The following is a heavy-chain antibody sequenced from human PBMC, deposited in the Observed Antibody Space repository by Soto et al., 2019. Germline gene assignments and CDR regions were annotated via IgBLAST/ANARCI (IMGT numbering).Heavy chain of an antibody. CDR2: ISSSSSTI. J-gene: IGHJ4*02. D-gene: IGHD4-17*01. V-gene: IGHV3-48*01. CDR3: AKDLTTVTTIVFDY. CDR1: GFTFSSYS. Sequence: LSCAASGFTFSSYSMNWVRQAPGKGLEWVSYISSSSSTIYYADSAKGRFTISRDNAKNSLYLQMNSLRAEDTAVYYCAKDLTTVTTIVFDYWGQGTLVTVSS.